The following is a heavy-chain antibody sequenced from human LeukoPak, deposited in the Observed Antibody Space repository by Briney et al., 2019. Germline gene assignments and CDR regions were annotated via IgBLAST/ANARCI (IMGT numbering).Heavy chain of an antibody. V-gene: IGHV3-33*01. J-gene: IGHJ6*02. Sequence: GGSLRLSCPASGFSFSSYGMHWVRQAPGKGLEWVAAIWYDGSNKYYADSVKGRFTISRDNSKNTLYLQMDSLRAEDTAVYYCARMYSSVSEGLLYYYGMDVWGQGTTVTVSS. D-gene: IGHD6-19*01. CDR1: GFSFSSYG. CDR2: IWYDGSNK. CDR3: ARMYSSVSEGLLYYYGMDV.